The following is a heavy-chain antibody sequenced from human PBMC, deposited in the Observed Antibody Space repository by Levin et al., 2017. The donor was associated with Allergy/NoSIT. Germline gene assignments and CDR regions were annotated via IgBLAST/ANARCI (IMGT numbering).Heavy chain of an antibody. D-gene: IGHD6-13*01. CDR1: GFTFSSYS. CDR3: ARDQGSSWYTQLHSSAEHFQH. V-gene: IGHV3-48*01. Sequence: GESLKISCAASGFTFSSYSMNWVRQAPGKGLEWVSYISSSSSTIYYADSVQGRFTISRDNAKNSLYLQMNSLRAEDTAVYYCARDQGSSWYTQLHSSAEHFQHWGQGTLVTVSS. J-gene: IGHJ1*01. CDR2: ISSSSSTI.